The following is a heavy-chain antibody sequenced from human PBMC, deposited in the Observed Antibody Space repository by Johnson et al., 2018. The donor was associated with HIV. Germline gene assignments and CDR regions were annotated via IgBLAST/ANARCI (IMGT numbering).Heavy chain of an antibody. D-gene: IGHD1-26*01. CDR3: AKDFWPVGARGAFDI. CDR2: ISYDGSNK. V-gene: IGHV3-30*04. J-gene: IGHJ3*02. Sequence: QVQLVESGGGVVQPGRSLILSCEASGFTFSSYAMHWVRQAPGKGLEWVAVISYDGSNKYYADSVKGRFTISRDNSKNTLYLQMNSLRAEDTAVYYCAKDFWPVGARGAFDIWGQGTMVTVSS. CDR1: GFTFSSYA.